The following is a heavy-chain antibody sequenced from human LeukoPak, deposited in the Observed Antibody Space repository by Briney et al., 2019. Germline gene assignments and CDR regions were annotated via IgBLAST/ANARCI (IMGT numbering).Heavy chain of an antibody. CDR1: GFTFSSYG. Sequence: GGSLRLSCAASGFTFSSYGMHWVRQAPGKGLEWVAVISYDGSNKYYADSVKGRFTISRDNSKNTLYLQMNSLRAEDTAVYYCAKGGRELWWDDFDYFDYWGQGTLVTVSS. V-gene: IGHV3-30*18. D-gene: IGHD2-21*01. J-gene: IGHJ4*02. CDR3: AKGGRELWWDDFDYFDY. CDR2: ISYDGSNK.